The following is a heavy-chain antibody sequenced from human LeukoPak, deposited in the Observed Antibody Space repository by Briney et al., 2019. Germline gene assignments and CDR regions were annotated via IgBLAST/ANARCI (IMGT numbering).Heavy chain of an antibody. CDR3: ARDPSGWDYFDY. CDR1: GGSISSYY. V-gene: IGHV4-59*01. J-gene: IGHJ4*02. D-gene: IGHD6-19*01. Sequence: SETLSLTCTVSGGSISSYYWSWIRQPPGKGLEWIGYIYYSGSTNYNPSLKSRVTISVDTSKNQFSLKLSSVTAADTAVYYCARDPSGWDYFDYWGQGTLVTVS. CDR2: IYYSGST.